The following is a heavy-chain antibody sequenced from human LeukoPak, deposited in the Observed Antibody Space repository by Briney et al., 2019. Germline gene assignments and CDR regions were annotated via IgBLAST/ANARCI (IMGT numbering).Heavy chain of an antibody. CDR1: GFTFSSYA. Sequence: GGSLRLSCAASGFTFSSYAMHWVRQAPGKGIEWVAVISYDGSNKYYADSVKGRFTISRDNSKNTLYLQMNSLRAEDTAVYYCARDQPRYYYDSSGYGDYWGQGTLVTVSS. D-gene: IGHD3-22*01. CDR2: ISYDGSNK. J-gene: IGHJ4*02. CDR3: ARDQPRYYYDSSGYGDY. V-gene: IGHV3-30*01.